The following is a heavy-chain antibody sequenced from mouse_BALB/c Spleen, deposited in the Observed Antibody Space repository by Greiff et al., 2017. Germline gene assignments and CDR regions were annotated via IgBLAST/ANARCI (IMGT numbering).Heavy chain of an antibody. CDR1: GFSLTSYG. CDR2: IWAGGST. CDR3: ARDGGNYYYAMDY. J-gene: IGHJ4*01. D-gene: IGHD2-1*01. Sequence: VKLQESGPGLVAPSQSLSITCTVSGFSLTSYGVHWVRQPPGKGLEWLGVIWAGGSTNYNSALMSRLSISKDNSKSQVFLKMNSLQTDDTAMYYCARDGGNYYYAMDYWGQGTSVTVSS. V-gene: IGHV2-9*02.